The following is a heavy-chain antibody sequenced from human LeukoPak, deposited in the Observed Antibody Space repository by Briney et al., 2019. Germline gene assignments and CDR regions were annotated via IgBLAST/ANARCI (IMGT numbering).Heavy chain of an antibody. D-gene: IGHD3-16*01. CDR1: GYSISSGYY. J-gene: IGHJ4*02. CDR3: TRGAGWLIDY. Sequence: SETLSLTCTVSGYSISSGYYWGWIRQPPGMGLEWIGYIYYSGSTNYNPSLKSRVTISADTSKNQFSLKLNSLTTADTAVYYCTRGAGWLIDYWGQGILVTVSS. V-gene: IGHV4-38-2*02. CDR2: IYYSGST.